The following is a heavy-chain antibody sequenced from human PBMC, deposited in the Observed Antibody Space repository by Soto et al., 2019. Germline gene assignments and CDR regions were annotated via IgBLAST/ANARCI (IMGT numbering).Heavy chain of an antibody. CDR1: GFTFSHYA. J-gene: IGHJ5*02. CDR2: ISYHGNTE. D-gene: IGHD6-25*01. Sequence: GGSLRLSCTASGFTFSHYALHWLRQTPGKGLEWVAYISYHGNTEKYADSVKGRFTISRDNYKKEVYLQMNSLRIEDTAVYYCARVGLNVFRAANDSYNWFAPWGQGTLVTVPS. V-gene: IGHV3-30*04. CDR3: ARVGLNVFRAANDSYNWFAP.